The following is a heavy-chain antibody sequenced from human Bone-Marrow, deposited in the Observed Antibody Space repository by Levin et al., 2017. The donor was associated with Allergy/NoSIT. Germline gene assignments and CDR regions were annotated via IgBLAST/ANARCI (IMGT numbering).Heavy chain of an antibody. CDR1: GFSFWHYT. Sequence: LAGGSLRLSCAASGFSFWHYTMNWVRQAPGKGLEWVSCIGSSGDSTYYADSVKGRFTISRDNAKNSLYLQLNRLRDEDTALYYCARDPARGYYDSSGYSGDHWGQGTLVTVSS. V-gene: IGHV3-48*02. CDR3: ARDPARGYYDSSGYSGDH. D-gene: IGHD3-22*01. J-gene: IGHJ4*02. CDR2: IGSSGDST.